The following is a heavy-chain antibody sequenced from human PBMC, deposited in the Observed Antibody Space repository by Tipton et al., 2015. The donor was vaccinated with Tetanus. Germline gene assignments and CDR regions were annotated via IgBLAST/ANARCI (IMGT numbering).Heavy chain of an antibody. V-gene: IGHV4-61*01. D-gene: IGHD1-26*01. J-gene: IGHJ6*04. CDR1: GGSVSSGSYY. CDR3: ARGDGCHYYYHMDV. Sequence: QVQLVQSGGGVVQPGRSLRLSCTVSGGSVSSGSYYWSWIRQPPGKGLEWIGYFFYSGSTNYNPSLKSRVSMAVGTSKNQFSLQLRSVTAADTAVYYCARGDGCHYYYHMDVWGRGTTVTVSS. CDR2: FFYSGST.